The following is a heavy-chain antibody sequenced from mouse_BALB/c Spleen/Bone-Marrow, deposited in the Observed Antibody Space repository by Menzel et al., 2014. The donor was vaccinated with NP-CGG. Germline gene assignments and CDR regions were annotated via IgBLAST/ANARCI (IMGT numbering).Heavy chain of an antibody. CDR3: ARGAVAMDC. J-gene: IGHJ4*01. V-gene: IGHV1S126*01. CDR2: IDPSDSET. CDR1: GYSFTSYW. Sequence: QVQLQQSGPQLVRPGASVKISCKASGYSFTSYWMHWVRQRPGQGLEWIGMIDPSDSETRINQKFKDKATLPVDKSSSTAYMQLSSPTFEDSAVYYCARGAVAMDCRAQATSVTVSS.